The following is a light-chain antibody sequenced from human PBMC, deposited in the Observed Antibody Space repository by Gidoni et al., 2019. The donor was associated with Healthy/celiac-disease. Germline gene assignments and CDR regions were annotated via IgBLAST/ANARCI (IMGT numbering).Light chain of an antibody. CDR2: AAS. V-gene: IGKV1-39*01. CDR1: QSISSY. J-gene: IGKJ4*01. CDR3: QQSYSTPLT. Sequence: DIQMTQSPSSLSASVGDRVTITCRASQSISSYLNGYQQKPGKAPKLLIYAASSVQSGVPSRFSGSGSGTDFILNISSLQPEDFATYYCQQSYSTPLTFGGGTKVEIK.